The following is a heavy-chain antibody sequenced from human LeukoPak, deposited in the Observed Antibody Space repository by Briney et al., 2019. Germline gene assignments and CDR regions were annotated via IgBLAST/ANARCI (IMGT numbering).Heavy chain of an antibody. J-gene: IGHJ4*02. CDR3: AGGYSVYDPFDH. V-gene: IGHV3-30*03. CDR1: GFTFSTYG. D-gene: IGHD5/OR15-5a*01. CDR2: ISYDGSNK. Sequence: PGGSLRLSCAASGFTFSTYGMHWVRQAPGKGLEWVAVISYDGSNKYYADSVKGRFTISRDNSKNTLYLQMNSLRAEDTAVYYCAGGYSVYDPFDHWGQGTLVTVSP.